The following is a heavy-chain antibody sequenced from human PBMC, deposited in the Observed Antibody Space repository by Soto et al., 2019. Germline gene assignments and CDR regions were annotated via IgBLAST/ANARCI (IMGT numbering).Heavy chain of an antibody. CDR3: ARDQDYYGSGSYLGFTYYGMDV. Sequence: VASVKVSCKASGGTFSSYTISWVRQAPGQGGEWMGRIIPILGIANYAQKFQGRVTITADKSTSTAYMELSSLRSEDTAVYYCARDQDYYGSGSYLGFTYYGMDVWGQGTTVTVSS. V-gene: IGHV1-69*04. CDR2: IIPILGIA. CDR1: GGTFSSYT. J-gene: IGHJ6*02. D-gene: IGHD3-10*01.